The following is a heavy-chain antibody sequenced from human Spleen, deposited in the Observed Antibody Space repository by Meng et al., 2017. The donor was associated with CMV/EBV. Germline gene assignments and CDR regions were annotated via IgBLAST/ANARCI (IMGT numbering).Heavy chain of an antibody. CDR1: GYTFTSYG. Sequence: SVKVSCKASGYTFTSYGLSWVRQAPGQGLEWVGGITPILDIANYAQKFQDRVTITADKSTSTAYMELSSLRSEDTAVYYCARWWKDWNYGGGFYFDYWGQGTLVTVSS. D-gene: IGHD1-7*01. CDR2: ITPILDIA. J-gene: IGHJ4*02. V-gene: IGHV1-69*10. CDR3: ARWWKDWNYGGGFYFDY.